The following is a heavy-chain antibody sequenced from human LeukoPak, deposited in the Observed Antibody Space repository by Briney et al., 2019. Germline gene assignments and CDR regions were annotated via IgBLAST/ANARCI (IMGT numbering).Heavy chain of an antibody. Sequence: GGSLRLSCAASGFTFDDYAMHWVRQAPGKGLEWVSGISWNSGSIGYADSVKGRFTISRDNAKNSLYLQTNSLRAEDTALYYCAKDRRYSGYDTGMDVWGQGTTVTVSS. J-gene: IGHJ6*02. CDR1: GFTFDDYA. CDR3: AKDRRYSGYDTGMDV. CDR2: ISWNSGSI. D-gene: IGHD5-12*01. V-gene: IGHV3-9*01.